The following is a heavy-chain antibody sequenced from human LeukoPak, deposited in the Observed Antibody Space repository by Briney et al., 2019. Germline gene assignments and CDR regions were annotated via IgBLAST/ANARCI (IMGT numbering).Heavy chain of an antibody. Sequence: ASVKVSCKASGYTFTSYDINWVRQATGQGLEWMGWMNPNSGNTGYAQKFQGRVTMTRNTSISTAYMELSSLRSEDTAVYYCARGRSLAYCGGDCYSSFDPWGQGTLVTVSS. D-gene: IGHD2-21*02. CDR3: ARGRSLAYCGGDCYSSFDP. J-gene: IGHJ5*02. CDR1: GYTFTSYD. CDR2: MNPNSGNT. V-gene: IGHV1-8*01.